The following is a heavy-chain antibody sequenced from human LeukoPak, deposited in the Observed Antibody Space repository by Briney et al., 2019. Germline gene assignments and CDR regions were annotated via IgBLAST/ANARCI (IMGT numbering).Heavy chain of an antibody. V-gene: IGHV3-30-3*01. CDR2: ISYDGSNK. D-gene: IGHD4-17*01. CDR3: ARLMDTYYSDDY. J-gene: IGHJ4*02. CDR1: GFTFSSYA. Sequence: GGSLRLSCAASGFTFSSYAMHWVRQAPGKGLEWVAVISYDGSNKYYADSVKGRFTISRDDARNSLYLQMNSLRAEDSAVYYCARLMDTYYSDDYWGQGTLVTVSS.